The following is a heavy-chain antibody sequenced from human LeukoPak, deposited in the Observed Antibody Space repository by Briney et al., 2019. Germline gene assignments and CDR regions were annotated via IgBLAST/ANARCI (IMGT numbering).Heavy chain of an antibody. CDR2: IYATSSYI. Sequence: KPGGSLRLSCAASGFTFSSYSMNWVRQTPGKGLEWVSSIYATSSYIYYADSARGRFTISRDNAKNSLYLQMNSLRAEDTAVYYCARDKTEQWLVLEAFDIWGQGTVVTVSS. D-gene: IGHD6-19*01. J-gene: IGHJ3*02. CDR3: ARDKTEQWLVLEAFDI. CDR1: GFTFSSYS. V-gene: IGHV3-21*01.